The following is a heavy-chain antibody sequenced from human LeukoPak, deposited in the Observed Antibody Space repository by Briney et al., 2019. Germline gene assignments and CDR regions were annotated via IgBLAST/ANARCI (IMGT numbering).Heavy chain of an antibody. Sequence: GGSLRLSCVASGFTFSIYEMNWVRQAPGKGLEWLSYIGSSDCSTDYADSVKGRFTISRDNGKDSLYLQMNSLRAEDTAVYYRARKPRSYYTGDFDYWGQGTLVTVSS. D-gene: IGHD3-10*01. CDR2: IGSSDCST. CDR3: ARKPRSYYTGDFDY. J-gene: IGHJ4*02. CDR1: GFTFSIYE. V-gene: IGHV3-48*03.